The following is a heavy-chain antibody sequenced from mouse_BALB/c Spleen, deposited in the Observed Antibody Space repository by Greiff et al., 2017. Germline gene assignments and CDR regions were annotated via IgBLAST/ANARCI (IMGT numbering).Heavy chain of an antibody. Sequence: QVQLQQSGPGLVQPSQSLSITCTVSGFSLTSYGVHWVRQSPGKGLEWLGVIWSGGSTDYNAAFISRLSISKDNSKSQVFFKMNSLQANDTAIYYCARGGRNAWFAYWGQGTLVTVSA. J-gene: IGHJ3*01. CDR3: ARGGRNAWFAY. CDR2: IWSGGST. CDR1: GFSLTSYG. V-gene: IGHV2-2*02.